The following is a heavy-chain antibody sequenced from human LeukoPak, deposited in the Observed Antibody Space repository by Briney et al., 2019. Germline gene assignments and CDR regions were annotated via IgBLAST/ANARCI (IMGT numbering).Heavy chain of an antibody. D-gene: IGHD3-10*01. V-gene: IGHV4-59*08. CDR3: ARLWFGELSPDY. J-gene: IGHJ4*02. Sequence: SETLSLTCTVSGGSISSYYWSWIRQPPGKGLEWIGYIYYSGSTNYNPSLKSRVTISVDTSKNQFSLKLSSVTAADTAVYYCARLWFGELSPDYWGQGTLVTVSS. CDR1: GGSISSYY. CDR2: IYYSGST.